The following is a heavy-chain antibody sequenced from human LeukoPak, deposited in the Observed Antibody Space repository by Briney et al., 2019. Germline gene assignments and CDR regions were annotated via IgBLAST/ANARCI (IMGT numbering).Heavy chain of an antibody. V-gene: IGHV3-23*01. J-gene: IGHJ6*02. CDR2: ISGSGGST. Sequence: GGSLRLSCAASGFTFSSYAMSWVRQAPGKGLEWVSAISGSGGSTYYADSVKGRFTISRDNPKNTLYLQMNSLRAEDTAVYYCAKLLGGPSGSSHYYGMDVWGQGTTVTVSS. CDR1: GFTFSSYA. CDR3: AKLLGGPSGSSHYYGMDV. D-gene: IGHD6-6*01.